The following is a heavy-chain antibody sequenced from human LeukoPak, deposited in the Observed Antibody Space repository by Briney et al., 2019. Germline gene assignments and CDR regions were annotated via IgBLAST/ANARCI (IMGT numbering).Heavy chain of an antibody. CDR1: GGSFSGYY. D-gene: IGHD4-11*01. J-gene: IGHJ5*02. CDR3: ARDYSNSATGFDP. Sequence: PSETLSLTCAVYGGSFSGYYWSWIRQPPGKGLEWIGYIYYSGSTNYNPSLKSRVTISVDTSKNQFSLKLSSVTAADTAVYYCARDYSNSATGFDPWGQGTLVTVSS. V-gene: IGHV4-59*12. CDR2: IYYSGST.